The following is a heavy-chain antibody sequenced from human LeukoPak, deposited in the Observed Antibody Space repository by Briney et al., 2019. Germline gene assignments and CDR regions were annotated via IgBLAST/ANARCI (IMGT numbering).Heavy chain of an antibody. CDR2: INHSGST. J-gene: IGHJ4*02. CDR3: ARGGNCTNGVCPEDEYYFDY. Sequence: SETLSLTCTVSGGPISSYYWSWIRQPPGKGLEWIGEINHSGSTNYNPSLKSRVTISVDTSKNQFSLKLSSVTAADTAVYYCARGGNCTNGVCPEDEYYFDYWGQGTLVTVSS. D-gene: IGHD2-8*01. CDR1: GGPISSYY. V-gene: IGHV4-34*01.